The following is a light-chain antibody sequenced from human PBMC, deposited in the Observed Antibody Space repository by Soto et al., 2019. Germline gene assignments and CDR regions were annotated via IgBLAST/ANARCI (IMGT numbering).Light chain of an antibody. CDR1: SGDIGVFNY. J-gene: IGLJ1*01. V-gene: IGLV2-11*01. CDR2: DVT. CDR3: FSYAGSYTYV. Sequence: QSVLTQPRSVSGSPGQSVTISCTGTSGDIGVFNYVSWYQQHPGKAPKLMIYDVTKRPSGVPDRFSGSKSGNTASLTISGLQTDDEADYHCFSYAGSYTYVFGTGTKVTVL.